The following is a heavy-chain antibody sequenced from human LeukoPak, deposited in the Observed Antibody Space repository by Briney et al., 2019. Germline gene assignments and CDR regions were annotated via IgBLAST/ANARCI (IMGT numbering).Heavy chain of an antibody. CDR3: AMALDY. CDR1: GFTFSSYA. Sequence: GGSLRLSCAASGFTFSSYAMGWVRQAPGKGPEWVSVITASGGHTYYADSVKGRFTVSRDNSKNTLYLQMDRLRVEDTAVYYCAMALDYWGQGTLVTVSS. J-gene: IGHJ4*02. CDR2: ITASGGHT. V-gene: IGHV3-23*01.